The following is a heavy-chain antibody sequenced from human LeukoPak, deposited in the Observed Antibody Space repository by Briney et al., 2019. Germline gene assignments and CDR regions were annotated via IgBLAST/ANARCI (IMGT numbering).Heavy chain of an antibody. CDR1: GFTFSSYS. D-gene: IGHD6-13*01. V-gene: IGHV3-21*01. CDR2: ISSGSSYI. CDR3: AKQGIAAEGGY. Sequence: GGSLRLSCAASGFTFSSYSMNWVRQAPGKGLEWVSSISSGSSYIYYADSVKGRFTISRDNAKNSLYLQMNSLRAEDTAVYYCAKQGIAAEGGYWGQGTLVTVSS. J-gene: IGHJ4*02.